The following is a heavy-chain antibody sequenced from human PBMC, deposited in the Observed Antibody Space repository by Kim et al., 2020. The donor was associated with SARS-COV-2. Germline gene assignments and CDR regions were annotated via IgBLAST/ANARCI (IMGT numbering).Heavy chain of an antibody. CDR3: AMIVVWFDY. J-gene: IGHJ4*02. D-gene: IGHD3-22*01. V-gene: IGHV3-48*03. CDR2: STI. Sequence: STIYYADSVKGRLTISSDTAKNSLYLKMNSLRAEDTAVYYCAMIVVWFDYWGQGTLVTVSS.